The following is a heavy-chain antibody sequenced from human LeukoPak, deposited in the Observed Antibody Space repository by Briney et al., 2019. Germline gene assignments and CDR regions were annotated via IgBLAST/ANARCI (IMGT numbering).Heavy chain of an antibody. V-gene: IGHV4-34*01. CDR3: ASSPLREYSSSWYFRNWFDP. CDR2: INHSGST. D-gene: IGHD6-13*01. CDR1: GGSFSGYY. J-gene: IGHJ5*02. Sequence: SETLSLTCAVYGGSFSGYYWSWIRQPPGKGLEWIGEINHSGSTNYNPSLKSRVTISVDTSKNQFSLKLSSVTAADTAVYYCASSPLREYSSSWYFRNWFDPWGQGTLVTVSS.